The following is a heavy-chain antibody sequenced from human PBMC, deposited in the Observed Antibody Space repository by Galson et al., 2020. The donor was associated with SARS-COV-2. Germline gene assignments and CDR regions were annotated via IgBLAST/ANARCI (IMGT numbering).Heavy chain of an antibody. V-gene: IGHV3-48*01. Sequence: GGSLRLSCAASAFTFSTYSMNWVRLTPGKGLEWISYISGSGGTIYYAGSVRGRFTISRDNAKNSLYLQMNSLRAEDTVVYYCARDPLPYCDPSSCFRGLIDFWGQGTLVTVSS. CDR1: AFTFSTYS. CDR2: ISGSGGTI. J-gene: IGHJ4*02. CDR3: ARDPLPYCDPSSCFRGLIDF. D-gene: IGHD2-21*01.